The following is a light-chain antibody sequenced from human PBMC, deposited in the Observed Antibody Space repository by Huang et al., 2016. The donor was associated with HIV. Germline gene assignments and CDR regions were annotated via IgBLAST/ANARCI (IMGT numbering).Light chain of an antibody. CDR2: SAS. V-gene: IGKV1-39*01. J-gene: IGKJ1*01. CDR3: QQTDNIPRT. Sequence: DIQMTQSPSSLSASVGDRVTIACRASQSIRKFLNWYQQKPGEAPKLLMHSASSLQSGVPSRFRSSGSGTDFTLTITSLQPEDFATYYCQQTDNIPRTFGQGTKVVIK. CDR1: QSIRKF.